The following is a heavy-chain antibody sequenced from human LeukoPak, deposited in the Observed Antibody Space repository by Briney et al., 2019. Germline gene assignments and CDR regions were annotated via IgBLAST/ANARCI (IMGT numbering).Heavy chain of an antibody. D-gene: IGHD1-26*01. J-gene: IGHJ4*02. CDR1: GYTLTSYD. Sequence: GASVKVPCKTSGYTLTSYDINWVRQATGQGLEWMGWMNPNSGNTGYAQKFQGRVTITRNTSITTAYMELSSLRSEDTAVYYCARGPKWSGSYYYFDYWGQGTLVTVSS. CDR3: ARGPKWSGSYYYFDY. V-gene: IGHV1-8*01. CDR2: MNPNSGNT.